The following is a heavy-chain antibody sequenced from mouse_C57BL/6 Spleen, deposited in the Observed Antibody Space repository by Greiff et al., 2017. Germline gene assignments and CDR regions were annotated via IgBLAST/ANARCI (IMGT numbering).Heavy chain of an antibody. D-gene: IGHD1-1*01. V-gene: IGHV2-2*01. J-gene: IGHJ4*01. CDR3: ARYYYGSSYNDYAMDY. Sequence: VQLQQSGPGLVQPSQCLSITCTVSGFSLTSYGVHWVRQSPGKGLEWLGVIWSGGSTDYNAAFISRLSISKDNSKSQVFFKMNRLQADDTAKYDGARYYYGSSYNDYAMDYWGQGTSVTVSS. CDR1: GFSLTSYG. CDR2: IWSGGST.